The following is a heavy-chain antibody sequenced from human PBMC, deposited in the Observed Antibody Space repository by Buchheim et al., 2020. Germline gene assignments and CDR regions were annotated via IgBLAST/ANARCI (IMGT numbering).Heavy chain of an antibody. CDR1: GFTFSSYA. D-gene: IGHD6-6*01. V-gene: IGHV4-59*08. CDR3: ARLGGSIAASRIDY. Sequence: VQLLESGGGLVQPGGSLRLSCAASGFTFSSYAMSWVRQAPGKGLEWIGYIYYSGSTNYNPCLKSRVTISVDTSKNQFSLKLSSVTAADTAVYYCARLGGSIAASRIDYWGQGTL. CDR2: IYYSGST. J-gene: IGHJ4*02.